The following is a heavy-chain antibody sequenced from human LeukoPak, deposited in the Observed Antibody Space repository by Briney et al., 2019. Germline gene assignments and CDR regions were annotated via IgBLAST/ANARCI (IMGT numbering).Heavy chain of an antibody. D-gene: IGHD1-1*01. V-gene: IGHV1-46*01. CDR1: GYTFTSYY. J-gene: IGHJ4*02. CDR2: INPSGGST. CDR3: ATFTERMDFDY. Sequence: ASVKVSCKASGYTFTSYYMHWGRQAPGQGLEWRGIINPSGGSTSHAQKFQGRVTMTRDMSTSTVYMELSSLRSEDTAVYSCATFTERMDFDYWGQGTLVTVSS.